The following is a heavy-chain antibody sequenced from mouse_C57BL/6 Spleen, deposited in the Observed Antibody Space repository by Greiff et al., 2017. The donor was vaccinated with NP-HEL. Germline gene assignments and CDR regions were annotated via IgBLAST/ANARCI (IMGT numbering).Heavy chain of an antibody. D-gene: IGHD2-12*01. Sequence: QVQLQQPGAELVRPGSSVKLSCKASGYTFTSYWMHWVKQRPIQGLEWIGNIDPSDSETHYNQKFKDKATLTVDKSSSPAYMQLSSLTSEDSAFYYCARDVTRGYYFDYWGQGTTLTVSS. CDR2: IDPSDSET. J-gene: IGHJ2*01. CDR1: GYTFTSYW. CDR3: ARDVTRGYYFDY. V-gene: IGHV1-52*01.